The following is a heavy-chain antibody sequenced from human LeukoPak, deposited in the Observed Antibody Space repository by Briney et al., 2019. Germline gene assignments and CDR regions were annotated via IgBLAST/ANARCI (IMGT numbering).Heavy chain of an antibody. J-gene: IGHJ3*02. CDR1: GGSISNYY. D-gene: IGHD3-10*01. CDR3: ARDSSPPEFDAFDI. V-gene: IGHV4-59*01. Sequence: SETLSLTCTVSGGSISNYYWSWIRQPPGKGLEWIGYIYYSGSTNYNPSLKSRVTISVDTSKNQFSLQLSSVTAADTAVYYCARDSSPPEFDAFDIWGQGTMVTVSS. CDR2: IYYSGST.